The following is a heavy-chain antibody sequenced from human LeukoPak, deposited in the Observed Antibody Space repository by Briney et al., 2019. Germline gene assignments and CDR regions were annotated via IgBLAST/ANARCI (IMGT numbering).Heavy chain of an antibody. V-gene: IGHV4-59*01. CDR2: IYYSGST. CDR3: AREGDDYGDYVETL. J-gene: IGHJ4*02. CDR1: GGSISSYY. Sequence: PSETLSLTCTVSGGSISSYYWSWIRQPPGMGLEWIGYIYYSGSTNYNPSLKSRVTISVDTSKNQFSLKLSSVTAADTAVYYCAREGDDYGDYVETLWGQGTLVTVSS. D-gene: IGHD4-17*01.